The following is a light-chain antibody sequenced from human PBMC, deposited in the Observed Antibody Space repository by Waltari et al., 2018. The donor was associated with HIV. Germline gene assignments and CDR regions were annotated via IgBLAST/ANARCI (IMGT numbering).Light chain of an antibody. CDR1: QGVRTY. CDR3: QQLNSYPHS. Sequence: DIQLTQSPSFLSASVGDRANITCRASQGVRTYLAWYQQNPGKAPKLLIYGAYTLQSGVPSRFSGSGSGTEFTLTISSLQPGDSAIYYCQQLNSYPHSFGQGTKLEIK. CDR2: GAY. V-gene: IGKV1-9*01. J-gene: IGKJ2*03.